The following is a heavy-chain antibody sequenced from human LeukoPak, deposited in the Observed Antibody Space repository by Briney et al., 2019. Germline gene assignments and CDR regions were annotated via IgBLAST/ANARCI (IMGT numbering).Heavy chain of an antibody. V-gene: IGHV3-30*02. CDR1: GFTFSSYG. J-gene: IGHJ6*03. CDR3: AKLDQAGDYYYYYMDV. CDR2: IRYDGSNK. Sequence: GGSLRLSCAASGFTFSSYGMHWVRQAPGKGLEWVAFIRYDGSNKYYADSVKGRFTISRDNSKNTLYLQMNSLRAEDTAVYYCAKLDQAGDYYYYYMDVWGKGTTVTISS. D-gene: IGHD6-19*01.